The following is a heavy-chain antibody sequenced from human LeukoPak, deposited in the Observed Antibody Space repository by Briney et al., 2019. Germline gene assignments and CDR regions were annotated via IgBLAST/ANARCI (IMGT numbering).Heavy chain of an antibody. J-gene: IGHJ6*03. Sequence: SETLSLTCTVSGGSISSYYWSWIRQPAGKGLEWIGRIYTSGSTNYNPSPKSRVTMSVDTSKNQFSLKLSSVTAADTAVYYCARGYYDSSGYYSSYYYYYMDVWGKGTTVTISS. CDR1: GGSISSYY. CDR3: ARGYYDSSGYYSSYYYYYMDV. D-gene: IGHD3-22*01. V-gene: IGHV4-4*07. CDR2: IYTSGST.